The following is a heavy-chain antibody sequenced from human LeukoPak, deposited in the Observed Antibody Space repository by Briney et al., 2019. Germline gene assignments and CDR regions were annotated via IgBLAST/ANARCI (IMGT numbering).Heavy chain of an antibody. CDR2: ISRSSSTI. D-gene: IGHD6-13*01. CDR3: ARVYTSSWYGDC. CDR1: GFTFNDYN. Sequence: GGSLRLSCAASGFTFNDYNMNWARQAPGKGLEWISYISRSSSTIYYADSVKGRFTISRDDAKNSLYLQMTSLRAEDTAVYYCARVYTSSWYGDCWGQGTLVTVSS. J-gene: IGHJ4*02. V-gene: IGHV3-48*01.